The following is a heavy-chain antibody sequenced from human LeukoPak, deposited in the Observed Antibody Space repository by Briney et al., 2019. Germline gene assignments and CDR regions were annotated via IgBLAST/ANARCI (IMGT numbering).Heavy chain of an antibody. V-gene: IGHV3-23*01. CDR3: AKDPSTMVRGVIPTGYDY. Sequence: PGGSLRLSCAASGFTFSSYAMSWVRQAPGKGLEWVSAISGSGGSTYYADSVKGRFTISRDNSKNTLYLQMNSLRAEDTAVYYCAKDPSTMVRGVIPTGYDYWGQGTLVTVSS. D-gene: IGHD3-10*01. CDR2: ISGSGGST. J-gene: IGHJ4*02. CDR1: GFTFSSYA.